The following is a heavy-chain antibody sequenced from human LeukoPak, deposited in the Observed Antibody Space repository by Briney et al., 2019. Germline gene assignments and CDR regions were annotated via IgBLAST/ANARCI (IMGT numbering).Heavy chain of an antibody. D-gene: IGHD1-26*01. Sequence: GGSLRLSCAASGFTFSSYAMSWVRQAPGKGLEWVSAISGSGGSTYYADSVKGRFTISRDNSKNTLYLQMNGLRAEDTAVYYCAKDQWELSTFDYWGQGTLVTVSS. CDR1: GFTFSSYA. V-gene: IGHV3-23*01. J-gene: IGHJ4*02. CDR2: ISGSGGST. CDR3: AKDQWELSTFDY.